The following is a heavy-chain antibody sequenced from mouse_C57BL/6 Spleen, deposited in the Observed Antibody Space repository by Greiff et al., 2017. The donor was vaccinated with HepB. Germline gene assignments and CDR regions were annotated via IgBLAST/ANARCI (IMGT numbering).Heavy chain of an antibody. D-gene: IGHD4-1*01. CDR1: GYTFTDYN. Sequence: EVQLQQSGPELVKPGASVKMSCKASGYTFTDYNMHWVKQSHGKSLEWIGYINPNNGGTSYNQKVKGKAILTVNKSSSTAYMELRSLTSEDSAVYYCAKGANWDPFDYWGQGTTLTVSS. CDR3: AKGANWDPFDY. CDR2: INPNNGGT. J-gene: IGHJ2*01. V-gene: IGHV1-22*01.